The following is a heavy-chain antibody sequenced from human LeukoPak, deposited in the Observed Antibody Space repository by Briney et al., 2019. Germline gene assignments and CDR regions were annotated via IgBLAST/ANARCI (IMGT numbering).Heavy chain of an antibody. D-gene: IGHD4-17*01. CDR1: GFTFSSYD. CDR3: AKDTAYGDSVGTFDY. J-gene: IGHJ4*02. CDR2: ISYDGSNK. Sequence: GGSLRRSSAASGFTFSSYDMHWVGQAPGKGLEGVAVISYDGSNKYYADSVKGRFTISRDNSKNTLYLQMNSLRAEDTAVYYCAKDTAYGDSVGTFDYWGQGTLVTVSS. V-gene: IGHV3-30*18.